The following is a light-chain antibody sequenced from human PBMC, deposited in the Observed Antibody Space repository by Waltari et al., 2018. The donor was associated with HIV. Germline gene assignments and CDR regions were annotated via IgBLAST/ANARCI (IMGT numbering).Light chain of an antibody. J-gene: IGLJ1*01. CDR2: KDK. V-gene: IGLV3-25*03. CDR3: QSTDITGTYAV. CDR1: ALPKQF. Sequence: YELTQSPSVSVSPGQTATINCFVDALPKQFAYWYQHKPGQAPFLLISKDKERPSGIPDRFSGSGSGTTVTLTISGVRAEDEADYYCQSTDITGTYAVFGPGTKVTVL.